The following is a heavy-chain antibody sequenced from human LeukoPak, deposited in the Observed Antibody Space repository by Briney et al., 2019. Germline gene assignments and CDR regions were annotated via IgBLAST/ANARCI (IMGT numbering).Heavy chain of an antibody. D-gene: IGHD3/OR15-3a*01. CDR1: GGSISSGDYY. J-gene: IGHJ4*02. V-gene: IGHV4-30-4*08. CDR3: ARGNFLDLDY. Sequence: SETLSLTCTVSGGSISSGDYYWSWIRPPPGKGLEWIGYIYYSGRTYYHPSLKSRLTISVDTSKNQPSLTLSSPPPPHPAVYYCARGNFLDLDYWGQGTLVTVSS. CDR2: IYYSGRT.